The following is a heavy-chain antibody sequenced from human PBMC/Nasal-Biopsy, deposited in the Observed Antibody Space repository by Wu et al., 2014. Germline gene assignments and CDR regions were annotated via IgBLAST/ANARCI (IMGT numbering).Heavy chain of an antibody. Sequence: PGKGLEWIGYIYYSGSTYYNPSLKSRVTISVDTSKNQFSLKLTSVTAADTAMYYCARGNGHVLGVWGQGTLVTVSS. D-gene: IGHD2-8*01. CDR2: IYYSGST. CDR3: ARGNGHVLGV. J-gene: IGHJ4*02. V-gene: IGHV4-30-4*01.